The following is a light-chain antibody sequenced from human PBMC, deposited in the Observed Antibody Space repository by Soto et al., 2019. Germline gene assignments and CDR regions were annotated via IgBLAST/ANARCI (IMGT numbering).Light chain of an antibody. V-gene: IGLV2-14*01. J-gene: IGLJ1*01. CDR1: SSDVGGYNY. Sequence: QSALTQPASVSGSPGQSITISCTGTSSDVGGYNYVSGYQHHPGKVPKLIIYAVSNRPSGVSNRFSASKSGNTASLTISGLQAEDEADYYCRSYTDSITLVFGTGTKVTVL. CDR3: RSYTDSITLV. CDR2: AVS.